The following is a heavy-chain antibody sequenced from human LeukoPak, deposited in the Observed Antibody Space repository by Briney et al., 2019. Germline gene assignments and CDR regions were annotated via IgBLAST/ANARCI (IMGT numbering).Heavy chain of an antibody. V-gene: IGHV3-23*01. CDR1: GFTFSNYA. J-gene: IGHJ4*02. Sequence: PGGSLRLSCAASGFTFSNYAMTWVRQAPGKGLEWISAISGRGVSTYYADSVKGHFTISRDNSKNMLYLQINSLRGEDTAIYYCAKALVVAVDASRAFDRWGQGTLVTVPS. CDR2: ISGRGVST. D-gene: IGHD2-15*01. CDR3: AKALVVAVDASRAFDR.